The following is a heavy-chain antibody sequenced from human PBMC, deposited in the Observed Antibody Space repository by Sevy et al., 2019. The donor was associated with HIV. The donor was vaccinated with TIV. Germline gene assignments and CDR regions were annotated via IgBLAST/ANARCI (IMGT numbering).Heavy chain of an antibody. CDR3: ARDFPSFDI. V-gene: IGHV4-59*01. J-gene: IGHJ3*02. CDR2: IYYSGST. Sequence: SETLSLTCTVSGGSISSYYWSWIRQPPGKGLEWIGHIYYSGSTNYNPSLESRVTISVDTSKNQFSLKLSSVTAADTAVYYCARDFPSFDIWGQGTMVTVSS. CDR1: GGSISSYY.